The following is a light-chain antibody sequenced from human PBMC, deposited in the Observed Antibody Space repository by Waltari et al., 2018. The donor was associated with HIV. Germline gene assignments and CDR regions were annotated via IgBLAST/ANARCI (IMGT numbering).Light chain of an antibody. V-gene: IGKV3-15*01. Sequence: EIVMTQSPATLSLSPGERATLSCRASQSVGSKLAWYQQKPGQAPRLLIYGASTRATGIPARFSGSGSGMEFTLTISSLQSEDFAVYYCQQRSNWLTFGGGTKVEIK. CDR1: QSVGSK. J-gene: IGKJ4*01. CDR3: QQRSNWLT. CDR2: GAS.